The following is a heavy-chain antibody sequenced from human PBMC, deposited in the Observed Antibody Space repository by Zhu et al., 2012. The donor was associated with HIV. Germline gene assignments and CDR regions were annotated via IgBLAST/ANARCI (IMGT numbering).Heavy chain of an antibody. CDR3: ARVYGDYDILTGYYSYDAFDI. V-gene: IGHV4-4*09. J-gene: IGHJ3*02. CDR1: GGSISSYY. D-gene: IGHD3-9*01. Sequence: QVQLQESGPGLVKPSETLSLTCTVSGGSISSYYWSWIRQPPGKGLEWTGYIYTSGSTNYNPSLKSRVTISVDTSKNQFSLKLSSVTAADTAVYYCARVYGDYDILTGYYSYDAFDIWGQGTMVTVSS. CDR2: IYTSGST.